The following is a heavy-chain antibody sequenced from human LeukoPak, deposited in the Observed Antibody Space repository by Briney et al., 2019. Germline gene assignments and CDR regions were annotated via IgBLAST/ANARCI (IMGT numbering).Heavy chain of an antibody. CDR1: GYTLTELS. CDR3: ATAKVFCSGGSCRNYYFDY. CDR2: FDPEDGET. J-gene: IGHJ4*02. V-gene: IGHV1-24*01. D-gene: IGHD2-15*01. Sequence: ASVKVSCKVSGYTLTELSMHWVRQAPGKGLEWMGGFDPEDGETIYAQKFQGRVTMTEDTSTDTAYMELSSLRSEDTAGYYCATAKVFCSGGSCRNYYFDYWGQGTLVTVSS.